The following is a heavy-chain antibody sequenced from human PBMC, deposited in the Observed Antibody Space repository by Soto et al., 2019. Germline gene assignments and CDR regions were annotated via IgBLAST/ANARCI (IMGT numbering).Heavy chain of an antibody. J-gene: IGHJ6*03. CDR1: GFTFSSYW. D-gene: IGHD4-4*01. CDR3: ASTDYSNYRNYYYYFMDF. CDR2: IKQDGSEK. V-gene: IGHV3-7*01. Sequence: GGSLRLSCTASGFTFSSYWMSWVRQAPGKGLEWVANIKQDGSEKYYVDSVKGRFTISRDNAKNSLYLQMNSLRAEDTAVYYCASTDYSNYRNYYYYFMDFWGKGSSVTVSS.